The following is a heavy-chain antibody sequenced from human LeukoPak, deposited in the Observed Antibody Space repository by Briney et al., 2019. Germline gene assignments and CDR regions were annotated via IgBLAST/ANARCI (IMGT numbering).Heavy chain of an antibody. V-gene: IGHV1-2*02. D-gene: IGHD6-13*01. CDR2: INPNSGDT. J-gene: IGHJ4*02. CDR1: GYTFIGYY. Sequence: GASVKVSCKASGYTFIGYYMHWARQAPGQGLEWMGWINPNSGDTNYAQKFQDRVTMTRDTSISAAYMELGRLRSDDTAMYFCARDRSGGAASVYYWGQGTLVIVSS. CDR3: ARDRSGGAASVYY.